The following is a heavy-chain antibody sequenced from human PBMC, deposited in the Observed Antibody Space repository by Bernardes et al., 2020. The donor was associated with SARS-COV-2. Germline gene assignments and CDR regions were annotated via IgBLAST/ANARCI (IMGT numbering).Heavy chain of an antibody. D-gene: IGHD1-1*01. Sequence: GGSLRLSCAASGFTFSDYYMSWIRQAPGKGLEWVSYISSSSSYTNYADSVKGRFTISRDNAKNSLYLQMNSLRAEDTAVYYCARAGKYNWNDVTTINWFDPWGQGTLVTVSS. J-gene: IGHJ5*02. CDR2: ISSSSSYT. CDR3: ARAGKYNWNDVTTINWFDP. V-gene: IGHV3-11*05. CDR1: GFTFSDYY.